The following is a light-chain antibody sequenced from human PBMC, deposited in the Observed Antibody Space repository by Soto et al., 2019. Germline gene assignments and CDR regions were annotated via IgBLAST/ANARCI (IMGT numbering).Light chain of an antibody. CDR2: DVS. V-gene: IGLV2-11*01. CDR1: SSDVGGYNS. Sequence: QSALTQPRSVSGSPGQSVTISCTGTSSDVGGYNSVSWYQQLPGKAPKLMIYDVSKRPSGVPGRFSASRSGNTASLTISGLHAEDEADYYCCSYAGSYTYVFGTGTKLTVL. CDR3: CSYAGSYTYV. J-gene: IGLJ1*01.